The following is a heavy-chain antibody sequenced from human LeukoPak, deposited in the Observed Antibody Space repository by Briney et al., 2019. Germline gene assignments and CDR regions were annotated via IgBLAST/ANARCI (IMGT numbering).Heavy chain of an antibody. Sequence: GASVKVPCKASGYTFTGYYMHWVRQAPGQGLEWMGWINPNSGGTNYAQKFQGRVTMTRDTSISTAYMELSRLRSDDTAVYYCARHNYYDSSGYEYWGQGTLVIVSS. CDR2: INPNSGGT. CDR1: GYTFTGYY. CDR3: ARHNYYDSSGYEY. D-gene: IGHD3-22*01. J-gene: IGHJ4*02. V-gene: IGHV1-2*02.